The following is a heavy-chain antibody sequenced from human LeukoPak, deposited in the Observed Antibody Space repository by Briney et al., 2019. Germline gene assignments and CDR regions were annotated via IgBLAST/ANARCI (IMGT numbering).Heavy chain of an antibody. J-gene: IGHJ4*02. Sequence: PGGSLRLSCAASGFTFRSYWMSWVRQAPGKGLEWVSTISGSGGSAYYADSVKGRFTISRDNSKNTLYLQMNSLRAEDTAVYYCAKGCGGTCYSDFDYWGQGTLVTVSS. D-gene: IGHD2-15*01. CDR3: AKGCGGTCYSDFDY. V-gene: IGHV3-23*01. CDR2: ISGSGGSA. CDR1: GFTFRSYW.